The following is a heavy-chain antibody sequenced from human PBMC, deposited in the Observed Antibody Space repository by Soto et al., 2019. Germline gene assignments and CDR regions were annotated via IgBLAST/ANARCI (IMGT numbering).Heavy chain of an antibody. J-gene: IGHJ4*02. Sequence: QITLKESGPTLVKPTQTLTLTCTFSGFSLSTSAVGVGWIRQPPGKALEWLAFIYWDDDKRYSPSLKSSLTNTKYTSKNQVVLAMPNMDPVDTATYYCAHLVVAGLTYYFDYGGQGTLVTVSS. D-gene: IGHD2-15*01. CDR1: GFSLSTSAVG. CDR3: AHLVVAGLTYYFDY. V-gene: IGHV2-5*02. CDR2: IYWDDDK.